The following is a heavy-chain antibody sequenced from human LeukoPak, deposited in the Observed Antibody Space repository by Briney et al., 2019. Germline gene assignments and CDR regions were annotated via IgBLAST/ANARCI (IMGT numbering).Heavy chain of an antibody. CDR2: ISPDGTNI. V-gene: IGHV3-64*02. CDR1: GFTFSSYA. J-gene: IGHJ4*02. CDR3: ARDGVATNDY. D-gene: IGHD5-12*01. Sequence: GGSLRLSCVVSGFTFSSYAMQWVRQAPGKRLEYVSGISPDGTNIFYADSVKGRFTMSRDNSRDMIYLQMGSLRVEDTAVYYCARDGVATNDYWGQGILVAVSS.